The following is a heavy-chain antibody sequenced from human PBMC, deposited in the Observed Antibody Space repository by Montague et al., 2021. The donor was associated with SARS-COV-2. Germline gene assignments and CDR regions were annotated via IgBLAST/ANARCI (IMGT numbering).Heavy chain of an antibody. V-gene: IGHV3-30*18. CDR1: GFTFTNYG. D-gene: IGHD2-21*01. J-gene: IGHJ2*01. CDR2: VSFNGRNL. CDR3: AKDVVVSGYSHWYFDL. Sequence: SLRLSCAVSGFTFTNYGMHWLRQSPGKSLEWVAVVSFNGRNLRYADSMKGRFTISRDDSKNTLSLQMNSLRAEDSAVYYCAKDVVVSGYSHWYFDLWGRGTLVTVSS.